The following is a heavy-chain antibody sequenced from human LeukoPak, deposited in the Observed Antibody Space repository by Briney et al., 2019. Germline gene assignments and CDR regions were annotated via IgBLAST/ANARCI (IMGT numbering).Heavy chain of an antibody. CDR3: ARVSGSYYGDAFDI. Sequence: SETLSLTCTVSGGSISSSSYYWGWIRQPPGKGLEWIGSIYYSGSTYYNPSLKSRVTISVDTSKNQFSLKLSSVTAADTAVYYCARVSGSYYGDAFDIWGQGTMVTVSS. J-gene: IGHJ3*02. CDR1: GGSISSSSYY. D-gene: IGHD1-26*01. V-gene: IGHV4-39*07. CDR2: IYYSGST.